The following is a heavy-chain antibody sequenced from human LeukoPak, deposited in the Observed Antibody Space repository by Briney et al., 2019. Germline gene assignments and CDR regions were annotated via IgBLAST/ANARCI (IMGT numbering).Heavy chain of an antibody. Sequence: PGGSLRLSCAASGFTFSSYAMSWVRQAPGKGLEWVSAISGSGGSTYYADSVKGRFTISRDNSKSKLYLQMNSLRAEDTAIYYCARDPIGDNWFDPWGQGTLVTVSS. CDR2: ISGSGGST. V-gene: IGHV3-23*01. CDR1: GFTFSSYA. D-gene: IGHD1-26*01. CDR3: ARDPIGDNWFDP. J-gene: IGHJ5*02.